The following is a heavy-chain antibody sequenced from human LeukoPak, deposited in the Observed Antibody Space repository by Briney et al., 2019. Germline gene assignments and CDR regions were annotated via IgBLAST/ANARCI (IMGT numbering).Heavy chain of an antibody. CDR2: INDRGHT. V-gene: IGHV4-34*01. CDR1: GGSFSGYH. Sequence: SETLSLTCAVHGGSFSGYHWNWIRQSPGKGLEWIGEINDRGHTNYNPSLESRITISVDTSKKQFSLNLSSVTAADTAVYYCARDPTTVVTTPYYFDFWGQGTLITVSS. J-gene: IGHJ4*02. D-gene: IGHD4-23*01. CDR3: ARDPTTVVTTPYYFDF.